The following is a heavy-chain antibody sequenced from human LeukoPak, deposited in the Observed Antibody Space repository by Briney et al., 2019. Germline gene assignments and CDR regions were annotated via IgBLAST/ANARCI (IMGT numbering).Heavy chain of an antibody. CDR2: INHSGST. Sequence: SETLSLTCAVYGGSFSGYYWSWIRQPPGEGLEWIGEINHSGSTNYNPSLKSRVTISVDTSKNQFSLKLSSVTAADTAVYYCATSPLGYSSGWHLDYWGQGTLVTVSS. V-gene: IGHV4-34*01. CDR3: ATSPLGYSSGWHLDY. J-gene: IGHJ4*02. D-gene: IGHD6-19*01. CDR1: GGSFSGYY.